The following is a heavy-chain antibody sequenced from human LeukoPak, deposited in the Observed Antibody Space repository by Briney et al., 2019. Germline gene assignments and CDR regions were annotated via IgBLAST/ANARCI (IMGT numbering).Heavy chain of an antibody. CDR1: GGSISSSSYY. Sequence: SETLSLTCTVSGGSISSSSYYWGWIRQPPGKGLEWIGSIYYSGSTYYNPSLKSRVTISVDTSKNQFSLKLSSVTAADTAVYYCASGPVAATLYFSSWGQGTLVTVSS. CDR2: IYYSGST. V-gene: IGHV4-39*01. D-gene: IGHD2-15*01. CDR3: ASGPVAATLYFSS. J-gene: IGHJ5*02.